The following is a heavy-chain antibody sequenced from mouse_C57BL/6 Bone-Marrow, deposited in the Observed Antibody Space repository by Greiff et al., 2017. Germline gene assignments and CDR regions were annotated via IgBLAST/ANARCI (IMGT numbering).Heavy chain of an antibody. V-gene: IGHV1-64*01. J-gene: IGHJ2*01. D-gene: IGHD2-4*01. CDR2: ILPNSGST. CDR1: GYTFTSYW. CDR3: TNYDYERYYFDY. Sequence: VQLQQPGAELVKPGASVKLSCKASGYTFTSYWMHWVKQRPGQGLEWIGMILPNSGSTNYNEKFKSKATLTVDKSSSTAYMQLSSLTSEDSAVYYCTNYDYERYYFDYWGQGTTLTVSS.